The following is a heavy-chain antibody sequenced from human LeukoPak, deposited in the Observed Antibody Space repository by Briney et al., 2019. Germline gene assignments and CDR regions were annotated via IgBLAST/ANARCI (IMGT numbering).Heavy chain of an antibody. CDR3: ARGGIAAAGPPRSSGYFY. CDR2: ISSSSSTI. V-gene: IGHV3-48*01. CDR1: GFTFSSYS. Sequence: GGSLRLSCAASGFTFSSYSMNWVRQAPGKGLEWVSYISSSSSTIYYADSVKGRFTISRDNAKDSLFLQMNSLRAADTAVYYCARGGIAAAGPPRSSGYFYWGQGTLVTVSS. D-gene: IGHD6-13*01. J-gene: IGHJ4*02.